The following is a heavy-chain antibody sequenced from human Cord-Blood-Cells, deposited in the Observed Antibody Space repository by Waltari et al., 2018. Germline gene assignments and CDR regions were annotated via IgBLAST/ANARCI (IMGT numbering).Heavy chain of an antibody. J-gene: IGHJ4*02. V-gene: IGHV4-39*01. CDR1: GVSISSSSYY. Sequence: QLQLQESGPGLVKPSETLSLTCTVSGVSISSSSYYWGWIRQPPGKGLVWIGSRDYSGGTYSNPSLKDRVAISVGAAKNQFSRRLSSVTAADTAMYYCARQADPAVAGTLPGFDYWGQGTLVTVSS. CDR2: RDYSGGT. D-gene: IGHD6-19*01. CDR3: ARQADPAVAGTLPGFDY.